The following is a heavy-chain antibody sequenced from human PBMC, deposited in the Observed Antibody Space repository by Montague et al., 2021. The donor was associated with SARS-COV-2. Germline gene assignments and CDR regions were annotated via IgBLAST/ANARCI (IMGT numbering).Heavy chain of an antibody. CDR1: DGSISSSSYY. V-gene: IGHV4-39*07. D-gene: IGHD3-22*01. CDR3: ARGWFSPMLVVVIRGPFDC. Sequence: SETLSLTCTVSDGSISSSSYYWGWIRQPPGKGLEWIGSIYYSGSTYYNPSLKSRVTISVDTSKNQFSLKLSSVTAADTAVYYCARGWFSPMLVVVIRGPFDCWGQGTLVTVSS. CDR2: IYYSGST. J-gene: IGHJ4*02.